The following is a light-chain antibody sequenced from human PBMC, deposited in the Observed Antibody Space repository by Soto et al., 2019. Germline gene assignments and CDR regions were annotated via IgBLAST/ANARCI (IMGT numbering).Light chain of an antibody. CDR2: KAS. Sequence: DIQMTQSPSTLSASVGDTVTITCRSSQTIGTWLAWYQQKPAKAPKLLIYKASTLESGVPSRFSGGGSGTDFTLTISRLEPEDFAVYYCLQYDTSPLTFGGGTKVDIK. CDR1: QTIGTW. V-gene: IGKV1-5*03. CDR3: LQYDTSPLT. J-gene: IGKJ4*01.